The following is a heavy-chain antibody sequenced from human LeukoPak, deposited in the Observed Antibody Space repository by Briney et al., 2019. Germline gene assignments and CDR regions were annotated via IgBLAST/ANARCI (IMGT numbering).Heavy chain of an antibody. D-gene: IGHD2-15*01. CDR3: ARPARYCSGGSCWDS. CDR2: IYYSGNT. J-gene: IGHJ4*02. V-gene: IGHV4-59*01. Sequence: SETLSLTCTVSGDSIGSFYWSWIRQPPGKGLEWIANIYYSGNTNYNPSLKSRVTISVDTSKNQFSLKLTSVTAADTAIYYCARPARYCSGGSCWDSWGQGTLVTVSS. CDR1: GDSIGSFY.